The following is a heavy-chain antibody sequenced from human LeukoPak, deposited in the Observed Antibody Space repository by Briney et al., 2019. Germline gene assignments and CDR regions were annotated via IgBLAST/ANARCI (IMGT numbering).Heavy chain of an antibody. CDR2: ISSSSSYI. J-gene: IGHJ4*02. D-gene: IGHD5-24*01. V-gene: IGHV3-21*01. Sequence: GGSLRLSCAASGFTFSSYSMNWVRQAPGKGLEWVSSISSSSSYIYYADSVKGRFTISRDNAKNSLYPQMNSLRAEDTAVYYCAKMATLAYYFDYWGQGTLVTVSS. CDR3: AKMATLAYYFDY. CDR1: GFTFSSYS.